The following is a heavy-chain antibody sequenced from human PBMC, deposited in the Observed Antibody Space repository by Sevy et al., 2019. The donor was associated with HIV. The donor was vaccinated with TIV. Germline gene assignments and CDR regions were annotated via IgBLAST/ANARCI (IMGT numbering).Heavy chain of an antibody. CDR2: ISYYGGKT. D-gene: IGHD2-15*01. J-gene: IGHJ4*02. CDR1: GFTFRRYA. Sequence: GGSLRLSCAASGFTFRRYAMHWVRQAPGQGLESVAVISYYGGKTYHADSVKGRFTISRDNSENTLYLQMNSLRAEDTAVYYCTRDGGGDYFDYWGLGTLVTVSS. V-gene: IGHV3-30*04. CDR3: TRDGGGDYFDY.